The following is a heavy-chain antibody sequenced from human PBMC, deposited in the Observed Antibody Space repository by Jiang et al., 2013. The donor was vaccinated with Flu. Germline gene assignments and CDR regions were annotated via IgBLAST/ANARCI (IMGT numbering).Heavy chain of an antibody. Sequence: PGLVKPSETLSLTCTVSGGSSTSYYWTWIRQTAGKGLEWIGRMYNSGTTNYSPSLQSRVTMSVDTSKTQFSLKLRSVTAADTAMYYCAITYYFDSSDYFSNDAFNVWGRGTMVTVSS. CDR3: AITYYFDSSDYFSNDAFNV. CDR2: MYNSGTT. CDR1: GGSSTSYY. V-gene: IGHV4-4*07. J-gene: IGHJ3*01. D-gene: IGHD3-22*01.